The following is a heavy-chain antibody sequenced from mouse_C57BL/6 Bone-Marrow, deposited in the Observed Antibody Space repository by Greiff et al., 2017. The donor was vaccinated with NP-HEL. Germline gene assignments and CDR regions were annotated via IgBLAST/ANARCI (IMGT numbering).Heavy chain of an antibody. Sequence: EVHLVESGGGLVKPGGSLKLSCAASGFTFSSYAMSWVRQTPEKRLEWVATISDGGSYTSYPDNVKGRFPISRDNAKNNLYLQMSHLKSEDTAMYYCARESTMVTTDGFAYWGQGTLVTVSA. V-gene: IGHV5-4*01. CDR1: GFTFSSYA. D-gene: IGHD2-2*01. CDR2: ISDGGSYT. CDR3: ARESTMVTTDGFAY. J-gene: IGHJ3*01.